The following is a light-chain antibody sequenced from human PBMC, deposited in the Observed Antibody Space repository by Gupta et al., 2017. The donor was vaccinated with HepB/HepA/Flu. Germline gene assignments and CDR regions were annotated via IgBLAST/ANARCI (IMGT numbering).Light chain of an antibody. CDR3: QQHSSPPLT. Sequence: DIQMTQSPSSLSASVGDRVTITCRASQTIRTSLNWYQQKPGKAPKLLIYAASSLHSGVPSRFSGGGSGTDFTLTISSLQPEDFAVYYCQQHSSPPLTFGGGTRVDIK. CDR1: QTIRTS. J-gene: IGKJ4*01. V-gene: IGKV1-39*01. CDR2: AAS.